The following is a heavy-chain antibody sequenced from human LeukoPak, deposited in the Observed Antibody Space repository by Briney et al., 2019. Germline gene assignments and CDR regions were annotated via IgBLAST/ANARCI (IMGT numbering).Heavy chain of an antibody. V-gene: IGHV3-23*01. CDR2: ISGRGNGT. CDR3: VKRTMSAFDQ. CDR1: GFFLGIYP. Sequence: GGSLRLSWPPSGFFLGIYPMNWARQPPGRGLEWVSGISGRGNGTSYADSVQGRFIISRDNSKNTVYLQMNSLRGEDTAIYWCVKRTMSAFDQWGQGTLVTVSS. J-gene: IGHJ4*02.